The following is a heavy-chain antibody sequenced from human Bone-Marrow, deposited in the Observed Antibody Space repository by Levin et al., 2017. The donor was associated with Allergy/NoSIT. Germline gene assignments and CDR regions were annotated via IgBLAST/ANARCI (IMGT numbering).Heavy chain of an antibody. D-gene: IGHD3-10*01. Sequence: GESLKISCAASGFTFSHYTMSWVRRAPGKGLEWVSAITGNGGTTYYADSVKGRFTISRDNSKNTLYLQMNSLRAEDTAVYYCAKGQYGSGTYYGAFEIWGQGTKVTVSS. CDR2: ITGNGGTT. V-gene: IGHV3-23*01. CDR3: AKGQYGSGTYYGAFEI. J-gene: IGHJ3*02. CDR1: GFTFSHYT.